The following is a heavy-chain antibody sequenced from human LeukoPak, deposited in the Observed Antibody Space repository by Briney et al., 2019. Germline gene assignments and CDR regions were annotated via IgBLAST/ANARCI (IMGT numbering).Heavy chain of an antibody. J-gene: IGHJ4*02. Sequence: GASVTVSCKASGYTFTGYYMHWVRQAPGQGLEWMGWINPNSGGTNYAQKFQGRVTMTRDTANSTAYLELSRLRSDDTAVYYCARGANIVPAAIQPRGLDYWGQGTLVTVCS. CDR1: GYTFTGYY. CDR2: INPNSGGT. CDR3: ARGANIVPAAIQPRGLDY. D-gene: IGHD2-2*02. V-gene: IGHV1-2*02.